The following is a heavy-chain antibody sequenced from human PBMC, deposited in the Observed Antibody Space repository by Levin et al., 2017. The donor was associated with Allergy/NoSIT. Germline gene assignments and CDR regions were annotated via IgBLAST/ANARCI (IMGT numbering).Heavy chain of an antibody. CDR2: IYYSGST. V-gene: IGHV4-61*01. CDR1: GGSVSSGSYY. Sequence: LSQTLSLTCTVSGGSVSSGSYYWRWIRQPPGKGLEWIGYIYYSGSTNYNPSLKSRVTISVDTSKNQFSLKLSSVTAADTAVYYCARAYDSSGNLDYWGQGTLVTVSS. J-gene: IGHJ4*02. CDR3: ARAYDSSGNLDY. D-gene: IGHD3-22*01.